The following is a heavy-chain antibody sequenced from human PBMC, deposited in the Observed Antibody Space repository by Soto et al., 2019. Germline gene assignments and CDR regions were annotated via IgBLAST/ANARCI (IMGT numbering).Heavy chain of an antibody. Sequence: ASVKVSCKASGYTFTSYGISWVRQAPGQGLEWMGWISAYNGNTNYAQKFQGRVTITADESTSTAYMELSSLRSEDTAVYYCARGSVDTAMVTPANAFDIWGQGTMVTVSS. V-gene: IGHV1-18*01. D-gene: IGHD5-18*01. J-gene: IGHJ3*02. CDR1: GYTFTSYG. CDR3: ARGSVDTAMVTPANAFDI. CDR2: ISAYNGNT.